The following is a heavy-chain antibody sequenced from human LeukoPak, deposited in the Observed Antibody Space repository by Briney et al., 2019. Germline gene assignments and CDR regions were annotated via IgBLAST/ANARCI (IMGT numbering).Heavy chain of an antibody. J-gene: IGHJ6*02. Sequence: ASVKVSCKASGYTSTSYGISWVRQAPGQGLEWMGWISAYNGNTNYAQKLQGRVTMTTDTSTSTAYMELRSLRSDDTAVYYCARDGAYCGGDCYPNYYYYYGMDVWGQGTTVTVSS. CDR1: GYTSTSYG. V-gene: IGHV1-18*01. CDR2: ISAYNGNT. D-gene: IGHD2-21*02. CDR3: ARDGAYCGGDCYPNYYYYYGMDV.